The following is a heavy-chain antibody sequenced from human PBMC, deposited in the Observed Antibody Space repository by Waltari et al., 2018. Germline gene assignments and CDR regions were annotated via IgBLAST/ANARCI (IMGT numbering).Heavy chain of an antibody. J-gene: IGHJ6*02. D-gene: IGHD1-1*01. CDR1: GGTFANYA. CDR3: ARTLPPDNKSWHYYFGMDV. CDR2: SIPKFNTS. V-gene: IGHV1-69*05. Sequence: QVQLVQSGAEAKKPGSSVKVSCKSSGGTFANYAISWVRQAPGQGVEWMGRSIPKFNTSNYAQKFKDRVTITKDESTTTAFMELSGLRFDDTAIYYCARTLPPDNKSWHYYFGMDVWGQGTTVTVSS.